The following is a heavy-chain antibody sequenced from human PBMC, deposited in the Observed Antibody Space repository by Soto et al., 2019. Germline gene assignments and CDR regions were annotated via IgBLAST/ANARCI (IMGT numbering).Heavy chain of an antibody. D-gene: IGHD3-3*01. CDR1: GGSISSGDYH. Sequence: QVQLQESGPGLVKPSQTLSLTCTVSGGSISSGDYHWSWIRQPPGKGLEWIGFVYYTGNTYYNPSLKSRVTISVDTSKNQFSLKLSSVTAADTAVYYCARSDFWSGYNTDYWGQGTLVTVSS. V-gene: IGHV4-30-4*08. CDR3: ARSDFWSGYNTDY. CDR2: VYYTGNT. J-gene: IGHJ4*02.